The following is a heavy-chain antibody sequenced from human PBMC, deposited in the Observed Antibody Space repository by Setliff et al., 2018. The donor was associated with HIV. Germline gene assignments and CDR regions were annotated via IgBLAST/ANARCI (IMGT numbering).Heavy chain of an antibody. Sequence: ASVKVSCKTSGYKFNIFGVSWVRQAPGQGLEWMGWISGNNRITYYAQNFQSRVTLTTDTSTNTVYLELRSLISDDTAIYYCAREAPRYASGAFDFWGQGTMVTVSS. CDR2: ISGNNRIT. J-gene: IGHJ3*01. V-gene: IGHV1-18*01. D-gene: IGHD3-10*01. CDR1: GYKFNIFG. CDR3: AREAPRYASGAFDF.